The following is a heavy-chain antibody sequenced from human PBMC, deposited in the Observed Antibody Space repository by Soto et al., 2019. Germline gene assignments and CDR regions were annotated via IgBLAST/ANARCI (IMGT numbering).Heavy chain of an antibody. CDR3: AKREGNTYGLFH. D-gene: IGHD5-18*01. CDR1: GFTFSSYA. Sequence: GGSLRLSCAASGFTFSSYAMSWVRQAPGKGLEWVSAISGSGGSTYYAASVKGRFTISRDNAKNTLYLQMNSLTAEDTAVYYCAKREGNTYGLFHWGQGTLVTVSS. V-gene: IGHV3-23*01. J-gene: IGHJ4*02. CDR2: ISGSGGST.